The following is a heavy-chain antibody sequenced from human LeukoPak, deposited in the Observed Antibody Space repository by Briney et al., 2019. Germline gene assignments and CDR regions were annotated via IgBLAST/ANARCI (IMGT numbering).Heavy chain of an antibody. CDR1: GFTFSNYA. Sequence: GGSLRLSCAASGFTFSNYAMSWVRQAPGKGLEWVSSISGSGASTYYADSVKGRFTISRDNSKNTLYLQMNSLRAEDTALYYCAKDKSGGWELLRDHDAFDIWGQGTRVTVSS. J-gene: IGHJ3*02. CDR2: ISGSGAST. D-gene: IGHD1-26*01. V-gene: IGHV3-23*01. CDR3: AKDKSGGWELLRDHDAFDI.